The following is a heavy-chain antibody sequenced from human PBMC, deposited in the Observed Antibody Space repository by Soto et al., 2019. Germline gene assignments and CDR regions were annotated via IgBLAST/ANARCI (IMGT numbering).Heavy chain of an antibody. Sequence: WGSLRLSCAASGFTFMSYSINFFRHSPCKGLEWVSSISSSSSYIYYADSVKGRFTISRDNAKNSLYLQMNSLRAEDTAVYYCARDRYSSSWLFDYWGQGTLVTVSS. CDR3: ARDRYSSSWLFDY. J-gene: IGHJ4*02. V-gene: IGHV3-21*01. CDR2: ISSSSSYI. CDR1: GFTFMSYS. D-gene: IGHD6-13*01.